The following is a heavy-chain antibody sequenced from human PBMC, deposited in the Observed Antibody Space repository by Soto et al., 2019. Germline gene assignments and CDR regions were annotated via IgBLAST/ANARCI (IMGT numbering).Heavy chain of an antibody. D-gene: IGHD6-13*01. V-gene: IGHV3-30-3*01. CDR1: GFTFSSYA. J-gene: IGHJ6*02. CDR3: ARDPRAKGGSSWHYYYYGMDV. CDR2: ISYDGSNK. Sequence: GGSLRLSCAASGFTFSSYAMHWVRQAPGKGLEWVAVISYDGSNKYYADSVKGRFTISRDNSKNTLYLQMNSLRAEDTAVYYCARDPRAKGGSSWHYYYYGMDVWGQGTTVTVSS.